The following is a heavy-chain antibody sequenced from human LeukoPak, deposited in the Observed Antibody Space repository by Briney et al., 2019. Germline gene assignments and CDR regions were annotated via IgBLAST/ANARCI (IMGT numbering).Heavy chain of an antibody. J-gene: IGHJ4*02. Sequence: SVKVSCKASGGTFSSYAISWVRQAPGQGLEWMGGIIPIFGTANYAQKFQGRVTITADESTSTAYMELSSLRSDDTAVYYCARQFCSGGSCYLDYWGQGTLVTVSS. CDR3: ARQFCSGGSCYLDY. V-gene: IGHV1-69*13. CDR1: GGTFSSYA. CDR2: IIPIFGTA. D-gene: IGHD2-15*01.